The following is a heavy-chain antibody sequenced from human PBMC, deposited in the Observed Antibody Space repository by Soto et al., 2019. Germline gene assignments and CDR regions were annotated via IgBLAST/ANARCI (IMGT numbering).Heavy chain of an antibody. Sequence: QPGGSLRLSCAASGFTFSSYGMHWVRQAPGKGLEWVAVISYDGSNKYYADSVKGRFTISRDNSKNTLYLQMNSLRAEDTAVYYCAKDRVRYYYGMDVWGQGTTVTVSS. J-gene: IGHJ6*02. V-gene: IGHV3-30*18. CDR1: GFTFSSYG. CDR3: AKDRVRYYYGMDV. CDR2: ISYDGSNK.